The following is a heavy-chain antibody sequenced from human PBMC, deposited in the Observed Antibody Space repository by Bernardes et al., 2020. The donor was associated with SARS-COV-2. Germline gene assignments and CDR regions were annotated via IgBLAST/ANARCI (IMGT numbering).Heavy chain of an antibody. V-gene: IGHV3-48*01. CDR2: ISSSSSTI. CDR1: GFTFSSYS. CDR3: ASGGDTAGLDY. Sequence: GGSLRLSCAASGFTFSSYSMNWVRQAPGKGLEWVSYISSSSSTIYYADSVKGRFTISRDNAKNSLYLQMNSLRAEDTAVYYCASGGDTAGLDYWGQGTLVTVSS. J-gene: IGHJ4*02. D-gene: IGHD5-18*01.